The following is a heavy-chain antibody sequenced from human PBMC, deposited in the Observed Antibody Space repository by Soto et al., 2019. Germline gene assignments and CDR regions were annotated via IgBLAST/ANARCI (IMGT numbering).Heavy chain of an antibody. V-gene: IGHV4-59*01. CDR2: IYYSGST. Sequence: SETLSLTCTVSGGSISSYYWSWIRQPPGKGLEWIGYIYYSGSTNYNPSLKSRVTISVDTSKNQFSLKLSSVTAADTAVYYCARDPQSGWLDYWGQGTLVTVSS. CDR3: ARDPQSGWLDY. D-gene: IGHD6-19*01. J-gene: IGHJ4*02. CDR1: GGSISSYY.